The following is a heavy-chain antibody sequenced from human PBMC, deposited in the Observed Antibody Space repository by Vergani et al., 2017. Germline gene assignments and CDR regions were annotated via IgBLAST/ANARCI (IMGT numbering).Heavy chain of an antibody. CDR2: INHSGST. J-gene: IGHJ4*02. Sequence: QVQLQQWGAGLLKPSETLSLTCAVYGGSFSGYYWSWIRQPPGKGLEWIGEINHSGSTNYNPSLKSRVTISVDTSKNQFSLKLSSVTAADTAVYYCARLLLTGYTDFDYWGQGTLVTVSS. CDR3: ARLLLTGYTDFDY. D-gene: IGHD3-9*01. V-gene: IGHV4-34*01. CDR1: GGSFSGYY.